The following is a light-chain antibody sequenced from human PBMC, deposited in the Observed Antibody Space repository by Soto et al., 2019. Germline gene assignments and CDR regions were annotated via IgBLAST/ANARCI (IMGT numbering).Light chain of an antibody. V-gene: IGKV4-1*01. CDR2: WAS. CDR1: QSVLYSSNNKNY. CDR3: QQYYIPPYT. Sequence: DIVMTQSPDSLAVSLGERATINCKSSQSVLYSSNNKNYLAWYQQKPGQPPKLLIYWASIRESGVPDRFSGSGSGTDFTLTISSLQAEDVAVYYCQQYYIPPYTIGQGTKLEIK. J-gene: IGKJ2*01.